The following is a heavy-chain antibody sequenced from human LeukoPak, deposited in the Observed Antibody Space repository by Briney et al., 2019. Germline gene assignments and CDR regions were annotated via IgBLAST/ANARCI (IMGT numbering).Heavy chain of an antibody. D-gene: IGHD3-3*01. CDR3: GLTYYDFWSGYYLPDY. V-gene: IGHV3-23*01. CDR1: GFTFSSYA. J-gene: IGHJ4*02. Sequence: GSLRLSCAASGFTFSSYAMSWVRQAPGKGLEWVSAISGSGGSTYYADSVKGRFTISRDNSKNTLYLQMNSLRAEDTAVYYCGLTYYDFWSGYYLPDYWGQGTLVTVSS. CDR2: ISGSGGST.